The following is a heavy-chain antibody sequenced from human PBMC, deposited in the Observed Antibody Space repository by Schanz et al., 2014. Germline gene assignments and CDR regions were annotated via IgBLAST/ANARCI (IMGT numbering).Heavy chain of an antibody. CDR1: GGSISSGTYY. V-gene: IGHV4-61*02. J-gene: IGHJ2*01. D-gene: IGHD1-1*01. CDR3: ARDTTWRLDL. CDR2: IYTSGST. Sequence: QVQLQESGPGLVKPSQTLSLTCIVSGGSISSGTYYWSWLRQPAGKGLEWIGRIYTSGSTNYNPSLKSRVTISLDTSKNQFSLTLTSLNAADTAVYYCARDTTWRLDLWGRGTLVTVSS.